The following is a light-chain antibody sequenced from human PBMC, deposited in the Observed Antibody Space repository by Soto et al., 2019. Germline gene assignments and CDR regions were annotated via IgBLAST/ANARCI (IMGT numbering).Light chain of an antibody. Sequence: QSALTQPASVSGSPGQSSTISCTGTSSDVGGYNYVSWYQQHPGKAPKLMIYDVSNRPSGVSNRFSGSKSGNTASLTISGLQAEDEADYYCSSYTSSSTLLFGGGTPLTVL. CDR2: DVS. CDR1: SSDVGGYNY. CDR3: SSYTSSSTLL. V-gene: IGLV2-14*01. J-gene: IGLJ2*01.